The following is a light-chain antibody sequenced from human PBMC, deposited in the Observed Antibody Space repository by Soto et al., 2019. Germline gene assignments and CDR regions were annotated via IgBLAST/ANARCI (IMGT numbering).Light chain of an antibody. V-gene: IGLV1-44*01. CDR2: GNN. CDR3: AAWDDSLNGLVV. J-gene: IGLJ2*01. Sequence: QLVLTQPPSASGTPGQRVNISCSGSGSNIGSNAVNWYQQLPGTAPKLLIFGNNQRPSGVPDRFSASKSGTSASLAISGLQSDDEADYYCAAWDDSLNGLVVFGGGTKVTVL. CDR1: GSNIGSNA.